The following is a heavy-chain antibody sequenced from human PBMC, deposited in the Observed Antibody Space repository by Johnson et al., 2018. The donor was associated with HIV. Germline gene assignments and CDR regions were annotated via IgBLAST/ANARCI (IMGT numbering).Heavy chain of an antibody. Sequence: QVQLVESGGGLLKPGGSLRLSCAASGFTFSSYAMHWVRQAPGKGLEWVAVISYDGSNKYYADSVKGRFTISRDNAKNSLYLQMNSLRAEDTAVYHCAREGAWEVRPGAFDIWGQGTTVTVSS. V-gene: IGHV3-30*14. CDR2: ISYDGSNK. CDR1: GFTFSSYA. D-gene: IGHD1-26*01. CDR3: AREGAWEVRPGAFDI. J-gene: IGHJ3*02.